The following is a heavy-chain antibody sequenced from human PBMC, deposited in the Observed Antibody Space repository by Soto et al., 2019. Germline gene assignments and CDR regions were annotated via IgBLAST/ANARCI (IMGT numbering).Heavy chain of an antibody. CDR3: AKDGSWVANFDY. V-gene: IGHV3-30*18. J-gene: IGHJ4*02. CDR1: GFTFSSYG. Sequence: QVQLVESGGGVVQPGRSLRLSCAASGFTFSSYGMHWVRQAPGKGLEWVAVISYDGSNKDYADSVKGRFTISRDNSKNTLYLQMNSLRAEDTAVYYCAKDGSWVANFDYWGQGTLVTVSS. CDR2: ISYDGSNK. D-gene: IGHD3-10*01.